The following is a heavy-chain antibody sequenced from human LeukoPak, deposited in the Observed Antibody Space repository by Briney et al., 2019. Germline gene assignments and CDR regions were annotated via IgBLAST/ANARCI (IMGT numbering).Heavy chain of an antibody. CDR2: INAGNGNT. V-gene: IGHV1-3*01. D-gene: IGHD4-17*01. CDR3: ARDHYGDYPDAFDI. Sequence: GESLKISCKGSGYSFTSYWIGWVRQAPGQRLEWMGWINAGNGNTKYSQKFQGRVTITRDTSASTAYMELSSLRSEDTAVYYCARDHYGDYPDAFDIWGQGTMVTVSS. J-gene: IGHJ3*02. CDR1: GYSFTSYW.